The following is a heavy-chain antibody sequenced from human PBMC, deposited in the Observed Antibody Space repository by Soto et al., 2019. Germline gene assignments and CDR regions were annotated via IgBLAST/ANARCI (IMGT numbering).Heavy chain of an antibody. CDR3: ATGYSSXWYVYYFDY. CDR2: ISGSGGST. Sequence: EVELLESGGGLVQPGGSLRLSCAASGFTFSSYAMSWVRQAPGKGLEWVSAISGSGGSTYYADSVKGRITISRDNSKNTLYLQMNSLRAEDTAVYYRATGYSSXWYVYYFDYWGQGTLVTVSS. CDR1: GFTFSSYA. D-gene: IGHD6-19*01. V-gene: IGHV3-23*01. J-gene: IGHJ4*02.